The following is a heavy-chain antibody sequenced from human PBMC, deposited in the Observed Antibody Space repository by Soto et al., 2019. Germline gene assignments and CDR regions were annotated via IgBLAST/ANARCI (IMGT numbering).Heavy chain of an antibody. Sequence: QVQLVESGGGVVQPGRSLRLSCAASGFTFSTYGMHWVRQPPGKGLEWVAVISSDGKSEHYADPVKGRFSISRDNSKNTLSYQMCSLRVEDTAVYYCAKTITTYSGDSRGRGALVDYWGKGTLVTVSS. CDR2: ISSDGKSE. D-gene: IGHD3-22*01. CDR1: GFTFSTYG. V-gene: IGHV3-30*18. CDR3: AKTITTYSGDSRGRGALVDY. J-gene: IGHJ4*02.